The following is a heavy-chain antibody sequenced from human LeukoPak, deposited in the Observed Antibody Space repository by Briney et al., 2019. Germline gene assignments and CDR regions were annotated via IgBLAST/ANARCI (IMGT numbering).Heavy chain of an antibody. CDR1: GGTFSSYA. CDR2: IIPIFGTA. V-gene: IGHV1-69*05. Sequence: SVKVSCKSSGGTFSSYAISWVRQAPGQGLEWMGRIIPIFGTANYAQKFQGRVTITTDESTSTAYMELSSLRSEGTAVYYCARGLTIFGVVIAFDIWGQGTMVTVSS. CDR3: ARGLTIFGVVIAFDI. D-gene: IGHD3-3*01. J-gene: IGHJ3*02.